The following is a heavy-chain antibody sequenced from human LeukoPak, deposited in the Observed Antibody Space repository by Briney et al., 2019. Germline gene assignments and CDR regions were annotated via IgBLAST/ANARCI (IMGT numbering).Heavy chain of an antibody. Sequence: GGSLRLSCAASGFTFSSYAMSWVRQAPGKGLEWVSAISGSGGSTYYADSVKGLFTISRDNYKNTLYLQMNSLRAEDTAVYYCAKDNVGATGTFDYWGQGTLVTVSS. V-gene: IGHV3-23*01. J-gene: IGHJ4*02. CDR2: ISGSGGST. D-gene: IGHD1-26*01. CDR3: AKDNVGATGTFDY. CDR1: GFTFSSYA.